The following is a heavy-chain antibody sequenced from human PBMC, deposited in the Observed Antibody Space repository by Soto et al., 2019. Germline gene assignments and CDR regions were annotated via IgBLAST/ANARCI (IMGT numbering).Heavy chain of an antibody. V-gene: IGHV3-7*03. CDR2: IKQDGSEK. CDR3: ARPLLPYSSSWYGSWFDP. Sequence: PVGSLRLSCAASGFTFSSYWMSWVRQAPGKGLEWVANIKQDGSEKYYVDSVKGRFTISRDNAKNSLYLQMNSLRAEDTAVYYCARPLLPYSSSWYGSWFDPWGQGTLVTVSS. CDR1: GFTFSSYW. D-gene: IGHD6-13*01. J-gene: IGHJ5*02.